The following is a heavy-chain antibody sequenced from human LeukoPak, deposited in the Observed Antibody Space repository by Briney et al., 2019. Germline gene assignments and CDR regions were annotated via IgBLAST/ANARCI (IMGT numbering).Heavy chain of an antibody. Sequence: SVKVSCKASGGTFSSYAISWVRQAPGQGLEWMGRIIPILGIANYAQKFQGRVTITADKSTSTAYMELSSLRSEDTAVYYCASQDDYHDSILYPWGQGTLVTVSS. D-gene: IGHD3-22*01. V-gene: IGHV1-69*04. CDR3: ASQDDYHDSILYP. J-gene: IGHJ5*02. CDR1: GGTFSSYA. CDR2: IIPILGIA.